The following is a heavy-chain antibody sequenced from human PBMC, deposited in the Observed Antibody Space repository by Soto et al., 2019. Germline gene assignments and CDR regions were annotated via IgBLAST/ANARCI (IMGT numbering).Heavy chain of an antibody. CDR2: IGTAGDT. CDR1: GFTFSSYD. CDR3: ARALVHSSSWSRYYYYYYGMDV. Sequence: HPGGSLRLSCAASGFTFSSYDMHWVRQATGKGLEWVSAIGTAGDTYYPGSVKGRFTISRENAKNSLYLQMNSLRAGDTAVYYCARALVHSSSWSRYYYYYYGMDVWGQGTTVTVSS. J-gene: IGHJ6*02. V-gene: IGHV3-13*01. D-gene: IGHD6-13*01.